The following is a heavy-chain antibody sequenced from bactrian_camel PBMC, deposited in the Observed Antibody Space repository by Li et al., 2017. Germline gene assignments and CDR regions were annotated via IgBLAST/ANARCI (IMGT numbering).Heavy chain of an antibody. Sequence: HVQLVESGGGAAQPGGYLRLSCVASEDIFRDACMGWSRQAVGKEREEVARISTVGGAAHYADSVKGRFTISQDNAKNTVYLQMNSPKPEDTAMYYCAARGPYCYTKLSVRDFTYWGQGTQVTVS. V-gene: IGHV3S53*01. D-gene: IGHD2*01. J-gene: IGHJ6*01. CDR3: AARGPYCYTKLSVRDFTY. CDR2: ISTVGGAA. CDR1: EDIFRDAC.